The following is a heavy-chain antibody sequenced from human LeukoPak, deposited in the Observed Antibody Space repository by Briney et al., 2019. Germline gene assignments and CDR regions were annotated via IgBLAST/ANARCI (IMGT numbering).Heavy chain of an antibody. Sequence: GASVKVSCKASGGTFSSYAISWVRQAPGQGLEWMGGIIPIFGTANYAQKFQGRVTITADESTSTAYMELSSLRSEDTAVYYCARAPVYGSGSYYNPYYFDYWGQGTLVTVSS. CDR3: ARAPVYGSGSYYNPYYFDY. J-gene: IGHJ4*02. V-gene: IGHV1-69*01. CDR2: IIPIFGTA. D-gene: IGHD3-10*01. CDR1: GGTFSSYA.